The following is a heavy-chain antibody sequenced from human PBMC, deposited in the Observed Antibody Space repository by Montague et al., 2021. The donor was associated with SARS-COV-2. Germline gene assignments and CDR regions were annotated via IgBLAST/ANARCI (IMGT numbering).Heavy chain of an antibody. D-gene: IGHD3-3*01. J-gene: IGHJ6*03. CDR1: NVSINNYS. Sequence: SETLSLTCTVSNVSINNYSRGWIRQAPGKGLEWIGHIYNSETTDYNPSLRSRVTISMDTSRNQFSLKLSSVTAADTAVYYCARVPGFWSGYERGPQWGSYYYYYMDVWGQGTTVTVSS. CDR3: ARVPGFWSGYERGPQWGSYYYYYMDV. CDR2: IYNSETT. V-gene: IGHV4-59*01.